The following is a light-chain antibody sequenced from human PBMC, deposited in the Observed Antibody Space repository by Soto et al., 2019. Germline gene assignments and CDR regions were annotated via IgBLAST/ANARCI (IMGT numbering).Light chain of an antibody. CDR1: QSITNY. Sequence: DIQMTQSPSSLSVSVGDRVTITCRASQSITNYLNWYQQKPGKAPKLLVYAASSLQSGVPSRFSGNGSGTDFTITISSLQPEDFASYYCQQSDSYPYTFGQGTKLQIK. V-gene: IGKV1-39*01. CDR3: QQSDSYPYT. J-gene: IGKJ2*01. CDR2: AAS.